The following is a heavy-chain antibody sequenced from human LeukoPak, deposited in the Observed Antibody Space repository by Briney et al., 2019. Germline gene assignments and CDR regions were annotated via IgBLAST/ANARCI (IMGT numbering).Heavy chain of an antibody. D-gene: IGHD3-22*01. CDR1: GGSFSGYY. V-gene: IGHV4-34*01. CDR3: ARGGRGYYFDY. CDR2: IDHSGST. Sequence: SETLSLTCAVYGGSFSGYYWSWIRQPPGKGLEWIGEIDHSGSTNYNPSLKSRVTISVDTSKNQFSLKLSSVTAADTAVYYCARGGRGYYFDYWGQGTLVTVSS. J-gene: IGHJ4*02.